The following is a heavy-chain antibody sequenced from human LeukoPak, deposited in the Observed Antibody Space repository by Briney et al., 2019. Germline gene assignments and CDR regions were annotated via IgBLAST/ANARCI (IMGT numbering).Heavy chain of an antibody. CDR1: GFTFDDYA. Sequence: GGSLRLSCAASGFTFDDYAMHWVRQAPGKGLEWVSGISWNSGSIGYADSVKGRFTISRGSAKNSLYLQMNSLRAEDTALYYCAKDAGYSWGYFQHWGQGTLVTVSS. CDR2: ISWNSGSI. CDR3: AKDAGYSWGYFQH. D-gene: IGHD1-26*01. J-gene: IGHJ1*01. V-gene: IGHV3-9*01.